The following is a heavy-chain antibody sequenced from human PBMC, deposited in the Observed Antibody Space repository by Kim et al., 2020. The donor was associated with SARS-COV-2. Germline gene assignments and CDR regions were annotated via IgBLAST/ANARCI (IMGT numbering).Heavy chain of an antibody. CDR3: ARMGYYYGSGSTFDY. J-gene: IGHJ4*02. CDR1: GGSISSSNW. V-gene: IGHV4-4*02. Sequence: SETLSLTCAVSGGSISSSNWWSWVRQPPGKGLEWIGEIYHSGSTNYNPSLKSRVTISVDKSKNQFSLKLSSVTAADTAVYYCARMGYYYGSGSTFDYWGQGTLVTVSS. D-gene: IGHD3-10*01. CDR2: IYHSGST.